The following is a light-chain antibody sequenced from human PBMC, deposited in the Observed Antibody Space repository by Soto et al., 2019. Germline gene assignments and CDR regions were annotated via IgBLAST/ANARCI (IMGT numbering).Light chain of an antibody. CDR3: SSYTSSSTYV. J-gene: IGLJ1*01. CDR1: SSDVGGYNY. V-gene: IGLV2-14*01. CDR2: EVS. Sequence: QSVLTQPASVSGSPGQSITISCTGTSSDVGGYNYVSWYQQHPGKVPKLMIYEVSNRPSGVSNRFSGSKSGNTASLTTSGLQAEDEADYYCSSYTSSSTYVFGTGTKVTVL.